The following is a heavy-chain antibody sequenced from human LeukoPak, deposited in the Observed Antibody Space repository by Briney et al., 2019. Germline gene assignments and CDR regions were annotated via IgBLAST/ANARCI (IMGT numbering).Heavy chain of an antibody. Sequence: SGGSLRLSCAASGFTFSSYGMHWVRQAPGKGLEWVAFIRYDGSNKYYADSVKGRLTTSRDNAKSSLYLEMNSLRAEDTAVYYCARDGAAAAGRYFDYWGQGSLVTVSS. J-gene: IGHJ4*02. CDR2: IRYDGSNK. CDR1: GFTFSSYG. D-gene: IGHD6-13*01. CDR3: ARDGAAAAGRYFDY. V-gene: IGHV3-30*02.